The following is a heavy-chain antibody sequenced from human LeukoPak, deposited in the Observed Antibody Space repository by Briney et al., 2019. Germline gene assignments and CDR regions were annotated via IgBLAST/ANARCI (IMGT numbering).Heavy chain of an antibody. V-gene: IGHV4-39*07. D-gene: IGHD6-13*01. J-gene: IGHJ4*02. CDR1: GGSISSSSYY. CDR3: ARDGVFLDY. CDR2: IYYSGST. Sequence: SETLSLTCTVSGGSISSSSYYWGWIRQPPGKGLESIGTIYYSGSTYYNPSLKSRVTISVDTSKNQFSLKLSSVTAADTAVYYCARDGVFLDYWGQGTLVTVSS.